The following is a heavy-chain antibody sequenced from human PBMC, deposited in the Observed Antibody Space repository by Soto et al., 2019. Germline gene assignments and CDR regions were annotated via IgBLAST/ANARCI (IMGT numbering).Heavy chain of an antibody. V-gene: IGHV5-51*01. CDR2: IYPVDSDT. Sequence: GEALKISCKGSGYIFTSYWIGRVLQLPGKGLEWMGIIYPVDSDTSFSPSFQGQVTIYRDTAKNTLYLQKNSLRAEDTAVDYCRAGGGCGGDCYGGWGQGTLVTVSS. CDR3: RAGGGCGGDCYGG. J-gene: IGHJ4*02. CDR1: GYIFTSYW. D-gene: IGHD2-21*02.